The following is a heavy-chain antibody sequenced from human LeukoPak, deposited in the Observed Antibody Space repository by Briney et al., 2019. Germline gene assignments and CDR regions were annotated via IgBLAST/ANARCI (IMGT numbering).Heavy chain of an antibody. CDR1: GFTFRSYG. V-gene: IGHV3-30*02. CDR3: ARDYGDQGAFDI. J-gene: IGHJ3*02. Sequence: GGSLRLSCAASGFTFRSYGMHWVRQAPGKGLEWVAFIRYDGSIKYYADSVKGRFTISRDNSKNTLYLQMNSLRAEDTAVYYCARDYGDQGAFDIWGQGTMVTVSS. CDR2: IRYDGSIK. D-gene: IGHD4-17*01.